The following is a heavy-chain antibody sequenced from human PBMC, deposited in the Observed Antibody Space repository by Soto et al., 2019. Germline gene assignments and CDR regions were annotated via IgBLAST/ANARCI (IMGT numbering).Heavy chain of an antibody. J-gene: IGHJ6*02. CDR1: GGSISTTNYY. CDR2: IYYSGST. D-gene: IGHD2-21*01. V-gene: IGHV4-39*01. CDR3: ARQAYGYFYNYGVDV. Sequence: PSGTLSLTCTVSGGSISTTNYYWGWIRQPPGKGLEWVGSIYYSGSTYYNPSLKSRVTISVHTSKNQFSLKLTSVTAADTAVYYCARQAYGYFYNYGVDVWGQGTTVTVSS.